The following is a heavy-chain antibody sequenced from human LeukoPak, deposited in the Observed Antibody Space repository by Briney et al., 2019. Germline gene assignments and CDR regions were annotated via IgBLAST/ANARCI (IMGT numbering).Heavy chain of an antibody. J-gene: IGHJ4*02. CDR1: GGSISSSSYY. Sequence: SETLSLTCTVSGGSISSSSYYWGWIRQPPGKGLEWIGSIYYSGSTYYNPSLKSRVTISVDTSKNQFSLKLSSVTAADTAVYYCAREIGSGWSDFDYWGQGTLVTVSS. D-gene: IGHD6-19*01. V-gene: IGHV4-39*07. CDR2: IYYSGST. CDR3: AREIGSGWSDFDY.